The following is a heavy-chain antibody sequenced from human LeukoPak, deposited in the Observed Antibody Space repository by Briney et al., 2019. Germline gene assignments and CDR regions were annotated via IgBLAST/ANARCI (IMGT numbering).Heavy chain of an antibody. CDR2: IYYSGST. CDR1: GGSISSSSYY. CDR3: ARPNTAMAYMGAFDI. V-gene: IGHV4-39*01. D-gene: IGHD5-18*01. J-gene: IGHJ3*02. Sequence: SETLSLTCTVSGGSISSSSYYWGWIRQPPGKGLEWFGSIYYSGSTYYNPSLKSRVTISVDTSKNQFSLKLSSVTAADTAVYYCARPNTAMAYMGAFDIWGQGTMVTVSS.